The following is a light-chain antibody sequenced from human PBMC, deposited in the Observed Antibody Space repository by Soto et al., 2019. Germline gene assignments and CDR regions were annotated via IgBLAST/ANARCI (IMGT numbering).Light chain of an antibody. J-gene: IGLJ3*02. Sequence: QSVLTQPPSASGTPGQIVAISCSGSSSNIGSRSVNWYQQLPGTAPKLLILNNSQRPSGVPDRFSGSKSGTSASLAISGLQSEDEADYYCAAWDDSLSCPVFGGGTQLTVL. V-gene: IGLV1-44*01. CDR1: SSNIGSRS. CDR2: NNS. CDR3: AAWDDSLSCPV.